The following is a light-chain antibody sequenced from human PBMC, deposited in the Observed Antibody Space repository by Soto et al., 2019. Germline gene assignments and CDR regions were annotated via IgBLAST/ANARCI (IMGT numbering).Light chain of an antibody. V-gene: IGLV2-14*01. CDR3: SSYTSSNTPVV. Sequence: QSALTQPASVSGSPGQSITISCTGTSSDVGGYNYVSWYQQNPGKAPKLMIYEVSNRPSGVSNRFSGSKSGNTASLTISGLQAEDEADYYCSSYTSSNTPVVFGGGTKLTVL. J-gene: IGLJ2*01. CDR2: EVS. CDR1: SSDVGGYNY.